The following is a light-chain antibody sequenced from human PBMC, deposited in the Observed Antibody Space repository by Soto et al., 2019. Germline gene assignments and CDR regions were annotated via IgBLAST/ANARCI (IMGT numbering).Light chain of an antibody. CDR2: RAS. Sequence: EIVLTQSPGTLSLSPGERVTLSCRTSQSVSSSELAWFQQKPGQAPRLLIYRASSRATGIPDRFSGSGSGTDFTLTISRLEPEDFAMNYCQQYASLPYTFGQGTKLEIK. V-gene: IGKV3-20*01. CDR1: QSVSSSE. CDR3: QQYASLPYT. J-gene: IGKJ2*01.